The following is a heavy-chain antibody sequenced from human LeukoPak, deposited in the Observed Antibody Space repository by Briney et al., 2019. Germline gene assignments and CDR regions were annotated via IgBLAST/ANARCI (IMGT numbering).Heavy chain of an antibody. Sequence: SETLSLTCTVSSGSISSSTDYWGWIRQPPGKGLEWIGSIFYSGSTYYNPSLKSRVTISVDTSKNQFSLKLSSVTAADTAVYYCARGWGPNYYYYYMDVWGKGTTVTVSS. CDR1: SGSISSSTDY. CDR2: IFYSGST. J-gene: IGHJ6*03. CDR3: ARGWGPNYYYYYMDV. D-gene: IGHD6-19*01. V-gene: IGHV4-39*01.